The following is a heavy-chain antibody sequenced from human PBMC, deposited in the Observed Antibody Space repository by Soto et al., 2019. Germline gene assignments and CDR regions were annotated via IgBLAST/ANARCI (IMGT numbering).Heavy chain of an antibody. J-gene: IGHJ4*02. CDR3: AREFKGYYYDSSGFDY. CDR2: IYYSGST. V-gene: IGHV4-59*01. CDR1: GGSIISYY. D-gene: IGHD3-22*01. Sequence: SEPRSRTCTVSGGSIISYYWSWIRQPPGKGLEWIGYIYYSGSTNYNPSLKSRVTISVDTSKNQFSLKLSSVTAADTAVYYCAREFKGYYYDSSGFDYWGQGTLVTVSS.